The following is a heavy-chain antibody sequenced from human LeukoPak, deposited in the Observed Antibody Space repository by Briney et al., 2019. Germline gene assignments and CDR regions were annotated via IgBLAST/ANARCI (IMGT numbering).Heavy chain of an antibody. CDR2: IKQDGSEK. J-gene: IGHJ3*02. Sequence: GGSLRLSCAASGFTFSSYWMSWVRQTPGKGLEWVANIKQDGSEKYYVDSVKGRFTISRDNAKNSLYLQMNSLRAEDTAVYYCARDSSGWYGFGAFDIWGQGTMVTVSS. V-gene: IGHV3-7*01. CDR1: GFTFSSYW. CDR3: ARDSSGWYGFGAFDI. D-gene: IGHD6-19*01.